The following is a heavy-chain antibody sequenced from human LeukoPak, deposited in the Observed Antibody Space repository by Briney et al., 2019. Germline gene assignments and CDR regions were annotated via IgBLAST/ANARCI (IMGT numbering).Heavy chain of an antibody. Sequence: GGSLRLSCAASGFTLSSYWMHWVRQVPGKGLVWVSRIKSDGSDTRYADSVKGRFTISRDNAKNTLYLQMSGLRVEDTAVYHCASDSPYYGMDVWGQGTTVTVSS. V-gene: IGHV3-74*01. CDR2: IKSDGSDT. CDR3: ASDSPYYGMDV. CDR1: GFTLSSYW. J-gene: IGHJ6*02.